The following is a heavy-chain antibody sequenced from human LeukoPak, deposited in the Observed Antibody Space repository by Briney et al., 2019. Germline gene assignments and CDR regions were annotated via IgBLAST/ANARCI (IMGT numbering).Heavy chain of an antibody. Sequence: MPSETLSLTCTVSGGSISSYYWIWVRQPPGRGLEGIGYLYYSGSTNYNPSLKSRVTISLDTSKTQFSPQLRSVTAADTAVYYCARDRGYGYFDYWGQGTLVTVSS. CDR2: LYYSGST. CDR1: GGSISSYY. D-gene: IGHD5-18*01. CDR3: ARDRGYGYFDY. J-gene: IGHJ4*02. V-gene: IGHV4-59*01.